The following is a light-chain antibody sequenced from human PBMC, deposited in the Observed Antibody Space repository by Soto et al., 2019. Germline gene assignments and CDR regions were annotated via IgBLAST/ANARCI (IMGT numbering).Light chain of an antibody. V-gene: IGKV3-11*01. CDR1: QSVSSY. Sequence: EIVLTQSPATLSLSPGERATLSCRASQSVSSYLAWYQQKPGQAPRLLIYDASNRATGIPARFSGSGSGTDFTLTISSLEPEDFAVYYCQQSSSWPLTFGQGTRLEI. CDR3: QQSSSWPLT. J-gene: IGKJ5*01. CDR2: DAS.